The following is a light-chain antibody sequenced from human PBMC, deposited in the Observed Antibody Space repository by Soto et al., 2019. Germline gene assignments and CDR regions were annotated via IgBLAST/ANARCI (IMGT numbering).Light chain of an antibody. CDR1: QSVSASF. Sequence: EMVLTQSPGTLYLSPGERATLSCRASQSVSASFLAWDQQKPGQAPRLLIYGAFSRATGIPDRFSGGGSETDFTLTISRLEPEDFAVYYCQQYGTSPPEYTFGKGHKLEI. J-gene: IGKJ2*01. V-gene: IGKV3-20*01. CDR3: QQYGTSPPEYT. CDR2: GAF.